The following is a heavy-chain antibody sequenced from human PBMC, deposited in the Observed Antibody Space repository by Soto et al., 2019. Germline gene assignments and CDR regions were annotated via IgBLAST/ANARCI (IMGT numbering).Heavy chain of an antibody. Sequence: TGGSLRLSCAASGFTFSSYGMHWVRQAPGKGLEWVAVIRYDGSNKYYADSVKGRFTISRDNSKNTLYLQMNSLRAEDTAVYYCARETWIQLSRRTYYFDYWGQGTLVTVSS. J-gene: IGHJ4*02. CDR2: IRYDGSNK. CDR1: GFTFSSYG. D-gene: IGHD5-18*01. V-gene: IGHV3-33*01. CDR3: ARETWIQLSRRTYYFDY.